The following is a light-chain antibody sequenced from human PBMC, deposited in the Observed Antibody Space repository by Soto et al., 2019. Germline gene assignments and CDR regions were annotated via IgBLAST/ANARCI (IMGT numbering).Light chain of an antibody. CDR2: EVS. J-gene: IGLJ3*02. CDR3: SSSTGSSTLV. Sequence: QSALTQPASVSGSPGQSITISCTGSSSDVGGYNYVSWYQQHPGKAPKVMIYEVSNRPSGVSNRLSGSKSGNTASLTISGLQAEDEADYYCSSSTGSSTLVFGGGTKLTVL. CDR1: SSDVGGYNY. V-gene: IGLV2-14*01.